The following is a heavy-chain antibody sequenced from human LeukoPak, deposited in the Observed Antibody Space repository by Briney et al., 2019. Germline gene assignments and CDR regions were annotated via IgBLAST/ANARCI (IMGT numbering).Heavy chain of an antibody. Sequence: SETLSLTCTVSGGSITSYFWSWIRQSPGKGLEWIGYIYYSGSTSYNPSLKSRVTISVDTSKNQFSLQLSSVTAADTAVYYCARDSSGYINWGQGILVTVSS. CDR2: IYYSGST. D-gene: IGHD3-3*01. J-gene: IGHJ4*02. CDR3: ARDSSGYIN. CDR1: GGSITSYF. V-gene: IGHV4-59*01.